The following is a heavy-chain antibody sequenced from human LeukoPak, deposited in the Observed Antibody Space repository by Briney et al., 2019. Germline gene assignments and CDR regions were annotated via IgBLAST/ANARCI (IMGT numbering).Heavy chain of an antibody. V-gene: IGHV1-2*02. Sequence: ASVKVSCKASGYTFTGYYMHWVRQAPGQGLEWMGRINPNSGGTNYAQRFQGRVTMTRDTSISTAYMELSRLRSDDTAVYYCARDPSASGTLNYWGQGTLVTVSS. CDR1: GYTFTGYY. J-gene: IGHJ4*02. D-gene: IGHD1-7*01. CDR3: ARDPSASGTLNY. CDR2: INPNSGGT.